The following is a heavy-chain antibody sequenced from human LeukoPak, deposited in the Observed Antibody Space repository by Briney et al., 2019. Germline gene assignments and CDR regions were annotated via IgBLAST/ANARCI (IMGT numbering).Heavy chain of an antibody. J-gene: IGHJ6*02. V-gene: IGHV3-53*01. CDR2: IYSGGST. Sequence: GGSLRLSCAASRFTVSSNYMSWVRQAPGKGLEWVSVIYSGGSTYYADSVKGRFTISRDNSKNTLYLQMNSLRAEDTAVYYCARFRRYFDWSYGMDVWGQGTTVTVSS. CDR3: ARFRRYFDWSYGMDV. D-gene: IGHD3-9*01. CDR1: RFTVSSNY.